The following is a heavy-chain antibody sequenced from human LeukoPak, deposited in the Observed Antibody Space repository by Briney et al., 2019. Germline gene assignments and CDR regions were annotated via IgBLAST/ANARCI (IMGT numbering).Heavy chain of an antibody. D-gene: IGHD6-13*01. CDR2: ISYDGSNK. J-gene: IGHJ4*02. V-gene: IGHV3-30*04. CDR1: GFTFSSYT. CDR3: ARVHPAAAGTFDY. Sequence: PGGSLRLSCAASGFTFSSYTMHWVRQAPSKGLEWVAVISYDGSNKYYADSVKGRFTISRDNSKNTLYLQMNSLRAEDTAVYYCARVHPAAAGTFDYWGQGTLVTVSS.